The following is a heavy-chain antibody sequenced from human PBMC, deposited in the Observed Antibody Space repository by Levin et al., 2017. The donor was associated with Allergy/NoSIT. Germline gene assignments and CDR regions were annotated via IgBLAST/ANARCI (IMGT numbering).Heavy chain of an antibody. CDR1: GFTFSSYW. J-gene: IGHJ3*02. CDR2: IKHDGTEN. D-gene: IGHD2-8*02. V-gene: IGHV3-7*04. CDR3: ARNWRSAFDI. Sequence: AGGSLRLSCAASGFTFSSYWMSWVRQAPWKGLEWVANIKHDGTENYHVDSVKGRFTISRDNAKNSVYLQMSSLRVEDTALYYCARNWRSAFDIWGQGTVVTVSS.